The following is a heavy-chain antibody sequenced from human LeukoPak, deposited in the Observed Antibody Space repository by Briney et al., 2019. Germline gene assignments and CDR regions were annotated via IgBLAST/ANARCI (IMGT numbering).Heavy chain of an antibody. J-gene: IGHJ3*02. CDR3: ARGLAAAVPSDAFDI. V-gene: IGHV3-11*01. D-gene: IGHD6-13*01. CDR2: ISSSGSTI. Sequence: GGSLRLSCAASGFTFSDYYMSWIRQAPGKGLEWVSYISSSGSTIYYADSVKGRFTISRDNAKNSLYLQMNSLRAEDTAVYYCARGLAAAVPSDAFDIWGQGTMVTVSS. CDR1: GFTFSDYY.